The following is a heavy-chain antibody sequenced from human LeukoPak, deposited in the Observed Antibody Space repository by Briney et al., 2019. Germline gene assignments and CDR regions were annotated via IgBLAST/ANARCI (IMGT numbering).Heavy chain of an antibody. CDR3: TRGGNWNGDFDY. D-gene: IGHD1-20*01. CDR2: IRSKANSYAT. V-gene: IGHV3-73*01. J-gene: IGHJ4*02. Sequence: GGSLRLSCAASGFTFSGSAMHWVRQASGKGLEWVGRIRSKANSYATAYAASVKGRFTISRGDSKNTAYLQMNSLKTEDTAVYYCTRGGNWNGDFDYWGQGTLVTVSS. CDR1: GFTFSGSA.